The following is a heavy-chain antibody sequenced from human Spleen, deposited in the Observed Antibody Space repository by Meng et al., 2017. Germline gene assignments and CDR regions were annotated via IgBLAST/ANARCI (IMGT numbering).Heavy chain of an antibody. CDR2: INRGGTI. V-gene: IGHV4-39*02. CDR3: GRRMNVAGGWFDS. CDR1: GGSMSTSGYY. Sequence: QVQLQESGPGLVEPSQTLSLTCTVSGGSMSTSGYYWGWIRQAPGQGLEWIGEINRGGTINYNPSLKSRVALSIDTSKNTFSLRLTSVTVADTAVYYCGRRMNVAGGWFDSWGQGTLVTVSS. D-gene: IGHD2-21*01. J-gene: IGHJ5*01.